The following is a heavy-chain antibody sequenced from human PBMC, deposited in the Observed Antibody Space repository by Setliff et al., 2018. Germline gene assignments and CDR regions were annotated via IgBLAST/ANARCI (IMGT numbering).Heavy chain of an antibody. CDR1: GGSVNSGYDN. CDR3: ARASSGWYSAYYYYRGV. Sequence: PSETLSLTCTVSGGSVNSGYDNWNWLRQPAGKGLEWIGHINRRGSTNFSPSLKSRVTISLDTSKNQFSLNLTSVTAADTAAYYSARASSGWYSAYYYYRGVWGKGTTVTVSS. V-gene: IGHV4-61*09. J-gene: IGHJ6*03. D-gene: IGHD6-19*01. CDR2: INRRGST.